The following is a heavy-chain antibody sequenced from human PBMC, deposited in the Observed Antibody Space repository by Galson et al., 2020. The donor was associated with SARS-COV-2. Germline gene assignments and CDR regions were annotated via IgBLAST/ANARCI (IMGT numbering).Heavy chain of an antibody. CDR3: ARYCSSTSCYSFAYYYGLDV. V-gene: IGHV2-5*02. CDR1: GFSLNTSGVG. J-gene: IGHJ6*02. D-gene: IGHD2-2*01. Sequence: SGPTLVKPTQTLTLTCTFSGFSLNTSGVGVAWIRQPLGKALEWLALTYWDDDKRYSPSLKSRLTITKDTSRNQVVFTMTNMDPVDTATYYCARYCSSTSCYSFAYYYGLDVWGQGTTVTVSS. CDR2: TYWDDDK.